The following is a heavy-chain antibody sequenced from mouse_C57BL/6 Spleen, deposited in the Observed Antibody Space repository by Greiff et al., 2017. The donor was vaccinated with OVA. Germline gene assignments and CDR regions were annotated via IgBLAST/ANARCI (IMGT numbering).Heavy chain of an antibody. CDR2: ISNLAYSI. CDR1: GFTFSDYG. V-gene: IGHV5-15*01. J-gene: IGHJ2*01. CDR3: ARQLGENYFDY. D-gene: IGHD4-1*01. Sequence: EVQGVESGGGLVQPGGSLKLSCAASGFTFSDYGMAWVRQAPRKGPEWVAFISNLAYSIYYADTVTGRFTISRENAKNTLYLEMSSLRSEDTAMYYCARQLGENYFDYWGQGTTLTVSS.